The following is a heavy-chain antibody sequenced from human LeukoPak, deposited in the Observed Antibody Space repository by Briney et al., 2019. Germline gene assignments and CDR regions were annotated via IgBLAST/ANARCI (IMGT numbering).Heavy chain of an antibody. CDR2: INHSGST. D-gene: IGHD2-2*01. V-gene: IGHV4-34*01. Sequence: PSETLSLTCAVYGGSFSGYYWSWIRQPPGKGLEWIGEINHSGSTNYNPSLKSRVTISVDTSKNQFSLKLSSVTAADTAVYYCAREVIIVVVPAAKAGTQDNYMDVWGKGTTVTVSS. CDR1: GGSFSGYY. J-gene: IGHJ6*03. CDR3: AREVIIVVVPAAKAGTQDNYMDV.